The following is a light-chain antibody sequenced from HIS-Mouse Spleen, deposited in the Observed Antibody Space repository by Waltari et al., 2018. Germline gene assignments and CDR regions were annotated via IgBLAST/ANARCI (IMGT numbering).Light chain of an antibody. V-gene: IGLV2-14*03. CDR1: SSDVGGYNY. CDR3: SSYTSSSTEV. CDR2: DVS. Sequence: QSALTQPASVSGSPGQSTTISCTGTSSDVGGYNYVSWYQQHPGKAPNLMIYDVSNRPSGVSNRFSGSKSGNTASLTISGLQAEDEADYYCSSYTSSSTEVFGGGTKLTVL. J-gene: IGLJ2*01.